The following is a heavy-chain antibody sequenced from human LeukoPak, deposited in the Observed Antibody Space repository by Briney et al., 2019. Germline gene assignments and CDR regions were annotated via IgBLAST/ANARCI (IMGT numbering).Heavy chain of an antibody. V-gene: IGHV3-7*01. J-gene: IGHJ4*02. Sequence: GGSLRLSCVDSGFTFSTYWMTWVRQAPGKGLEWVANIKYDGSEKYYVDSVKGRFTISRDNAKKSLYLQMNSLRPDDTAVYYCARDVGLSGYDLLDYWGQGTLVTVSS. CDR2: IKYDGSEK. CDR3: ARDVGLSGYDLLDY. CDR1: GFTFSTYW. D-gene: IGHD5-12*01.